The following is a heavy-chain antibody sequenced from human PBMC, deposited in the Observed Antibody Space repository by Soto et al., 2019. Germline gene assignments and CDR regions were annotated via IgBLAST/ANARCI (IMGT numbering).Heavy chain of an antibody. CDR1: GGSFSGYY. CDR3: ARGRAVARPSYYYYYMDV. CDR2: INHSGST. Sequence: SETLSLTCAVYGGSFSGYYWSWIRQPPGKGLEWIGEINHSGSTNYNPSLKSRVTISVDTSKNQFSLKLSSVTAADTAVYYCARGRAVARPSYYYYYMDVWGKGTTVTVSS. D-gene: IGHD6-6*01. V-gene: IGHV4-34*01. J-gene: IGHJ6*03.